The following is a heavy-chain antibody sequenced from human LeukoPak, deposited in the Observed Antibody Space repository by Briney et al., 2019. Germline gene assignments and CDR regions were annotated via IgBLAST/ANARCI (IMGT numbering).Heavy chain of an antibody. J-gene: IGHJ5*02. CDR2: IYYSGST. CDR1: GGSISSYY. D-gene: IGHD3-10*01. V-gene: IGHV4-59*01. Sequence: KPSETLSLTCTVSGGSISSYYWSWIRQPPGKGLEWIGYIYYSGSTNYNPSLKSRVTISVDTSKNQFSLKLSSVTDADTAVYYCARDLSRYGSGRSGGFDPWGQGTLVTVSS. CDR3: ARDLSRYGSGRSGGFDP.